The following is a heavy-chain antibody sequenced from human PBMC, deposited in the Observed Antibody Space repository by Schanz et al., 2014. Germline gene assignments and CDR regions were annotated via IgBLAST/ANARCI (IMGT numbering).Heavy chain of an antibody. Sequence: EVKLLESGGGLVQPGGSLRLSCAASGFIFSNSWMSWVRQAPGKGLEWVANIKQDGSEKYYVDSVKGRFTISRDNAKNSLYLQMNSLTAEDTAVYYCARGVRIDYWGQGTLVTVPS. CDR3: ARGVRIDY. CDR2: IKQDGSEK. CDR1: GFIFSNSW. D-gene: IGHD3-3*01. V-gene: IGHV3-7*01. J-gene: IGHJ4*02.